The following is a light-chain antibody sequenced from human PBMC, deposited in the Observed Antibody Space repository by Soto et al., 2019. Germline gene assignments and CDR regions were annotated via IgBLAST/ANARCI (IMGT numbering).Light chain of an antibody. V-gene: IGKV1-5*01. Sequence: DIQMTQSPSTLPASVGDRVTISCRASQSISNWLAWYQQKPGTAPKLLITEASTLESGGPLRFSGSGSGTEFTLTISSLQPDDVATYYCQQYNNFRWTFGQGTKVDIK. J-gene: IGKJ1*01. CDR2: EAS. CDR3: QQYNNFRWT. CDR1: QSISNW.